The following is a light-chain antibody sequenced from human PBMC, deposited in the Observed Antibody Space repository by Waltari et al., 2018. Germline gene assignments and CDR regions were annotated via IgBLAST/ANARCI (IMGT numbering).Light chain of an antibody. CDR2: WAS. J-gene: IGKJ3*01. V-gene: IGKV4-1*01. CDR3: QQYYSTPT. Sequence: DIVMTQSPDSLAVSLGDSATINCKSNQRVLYSSNNKNYLACYQQKPGPPPKLLIYWASTRESGVPDRFSGSGSGTDFTLTISSLQAEDVAVYYCQQYYSTPTFGPGTKVDIK. CDR1: QRVLYSSNNKNY.